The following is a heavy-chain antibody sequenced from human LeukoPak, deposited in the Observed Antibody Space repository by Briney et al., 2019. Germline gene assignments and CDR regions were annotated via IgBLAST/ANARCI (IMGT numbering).Heavy chain of an antibody. D-gene: IGHD1-26*01. Sequence: SETLSLTCTVSGGSISSYYWSWIRQPPGKGLEWIGYIYYSGSTNYNPSLKSRVTISVDTSKNQFSLKLSSVTAADTAVYYCARSERQWELLGFDYWGQGTLVTVSS. CDR3: ARSERQWELLGFDY. J-gene: IGHJ4*02. CDR2: IYYSGST. CDR1: GGSISSYY. V-gene: IGHV4-59*01.